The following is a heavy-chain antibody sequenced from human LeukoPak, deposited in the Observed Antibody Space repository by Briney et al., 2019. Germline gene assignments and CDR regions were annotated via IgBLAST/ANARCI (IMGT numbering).Heavy chain of an antibody. D-gene: IGHD3-10*01. CDR3: ARDRPYGSGSYYNLYRNTLSEPYYYFDY. CDR2: ISAYNGNT. CDR1: GYTFTSYG. V-gene: IGHV1-18*01. J-gene: IGHJ4*02. Sequence: EASVKVSCKASGYTFTSYGISWVRQAPGQGLEWMGWISAYNGNTNYAQKLQGRVTITTDTYTRTAYMELRSVREDDTAVYYCARDRPYGSGSYYNLYRNTLSEPYYYFDYWGQGTLVTVSS.